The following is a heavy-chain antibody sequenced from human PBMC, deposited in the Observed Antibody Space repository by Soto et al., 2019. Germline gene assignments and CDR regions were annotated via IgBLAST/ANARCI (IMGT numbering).Heavy chain of an antibody. CDR3: ARNPITPSYWYFDL. D-gene: IGHD5-12*01. CDR1: GYTFTGYY. V-gene: IGHV1-2*02. Sequence: ASVKVSCKASGYTFTGYYMHWVRQAPGQGLEWMGWINPNSGGTNYAQKFQGRVTMTRDTSISTAYMELSSLRSEDTAVYYCARNPITPSYWYFDLWGRGTLVTVPQ. CDR2: INPNSGGT. J-gene: IGHJ2*01.